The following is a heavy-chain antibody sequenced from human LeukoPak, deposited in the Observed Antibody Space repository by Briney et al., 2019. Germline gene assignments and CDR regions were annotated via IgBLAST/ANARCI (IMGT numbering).Heavy chain of an antibody. J-gene: IGHJ5*02. CDR2: SNPNSGGT. Sequence: ASVKVSCNASGYSVKSFGMIGVRQAPGQGLEWMGGSNPNSGGTNYAQKFQGRVTMTRDTSISTAYMELSRLRSDDTAVYYCAKEGRRFPRYNWFDPWGQGTLVTVSS. D-gene: IGHD2-21*01. CDR3: AKEGRRFPRYNWFDP. CDR1: GYSVKSFG. V-gene: IGHV1-2*02.